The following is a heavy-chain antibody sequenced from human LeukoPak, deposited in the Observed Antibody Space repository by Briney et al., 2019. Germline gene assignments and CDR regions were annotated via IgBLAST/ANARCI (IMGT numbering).Heavy chain of an antibody. CDR1: GGSISSYY. CDR2: IYTSGST. J-gene: IGHJ5*02. V-gene: IGHV4-4*07. CDR3: VRDQFGNFWSGYSPAGWFDP. Sequence: PSETLSLTCTVSGGSISSYYWSWIRQPAGKGLEWIGRIYTSGSTNYNPSLKSRVTMSVDTSKNQFSLKLSSVTAADTAVYYCVRDQFGNFWSGYSPAGWFDPWGQGTLVTVSS. D-gene: IGHD3-3*01.